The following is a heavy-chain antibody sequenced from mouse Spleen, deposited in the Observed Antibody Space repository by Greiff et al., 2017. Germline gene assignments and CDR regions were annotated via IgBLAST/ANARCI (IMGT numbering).Heavy chain of an antibody. CDR1: GYTFTDYY. CDR2: LFPGNDNT. D-gene: IGHD2-1*01. Sequence: QVQLQQSGPELVKPGASVKMSCKASGYTFTDYYLNWVKQRPGQGLEWIGWLFPGNDNTKYNENFKGKAALTVDTSSSTAYMQLSSLTSEDSAVYFCARGYYGSFDYWGQGTTLTVSS. J-gene: IGHJ2*01. CDR3: ARGYYGSFDY. V-gene: IGHV1-84*01.